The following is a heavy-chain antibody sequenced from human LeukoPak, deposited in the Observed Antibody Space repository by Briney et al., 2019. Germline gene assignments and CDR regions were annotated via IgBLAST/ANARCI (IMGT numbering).Heavy chain of an antibody. D-gene: IGHD1-14*01. CDR2: IYYSGST. CDR3: ARGALTGP. Sequence: PSETLSLTCTVSGGSISSYYWGWIRQPPGKGLEWIGYIYYSGSTNYKPSLKSRVTISVDTSKNQFSLKVRSVTAADTAVYYCARGALTGPWGQGTLVTVSS. CDR1: GGSISSYY. V-gene: IGHV4-59*01. J-gene: IGHJ5*02.